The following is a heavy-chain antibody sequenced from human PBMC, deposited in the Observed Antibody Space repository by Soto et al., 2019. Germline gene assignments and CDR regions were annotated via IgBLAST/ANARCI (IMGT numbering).Heavy chain of an antibody. Sequence: PSATLSLTCSFSGDSISTVDYFWAWIRQPPGQALEYIGYIYKSATTYYNPSFESRVAISLDTSKSQFSLNVTSVTAADTAVYFCARGRYCLTGRCFPNWFDSWGQGTLVTVSS. J-gene: IGHJ5*01. CDR2: IYKSATT. CDR3: ARGRYCLTGRCFPNWFDS. V-gene: IGHV4-30-4*01. D-gene: IGHD2-15*01. CDR1: GDSISTVDYF.